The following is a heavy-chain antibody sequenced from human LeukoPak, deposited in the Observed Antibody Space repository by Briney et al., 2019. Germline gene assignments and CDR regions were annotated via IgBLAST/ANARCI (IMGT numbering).Heavy chain of an antibody. D-gene: IGHD3-10*01. V-gene: IGHV3-74*01. CDR2: INSGGSGT. CDR3: ARPLGRDGYYYYGMDV. Sequence: GGSLRLSCAASGFNFASNWMHWVRQTPGKGLMWVSRINSGGSGTSYADSVKGRFTISRDNAKNTLYLQMNSLRAEDTAVYYCARPLGRDGYYYYGMDVWGQGTTVTVSS. CDR1: GFNFASNW. J-gene: IGHJ6*02.